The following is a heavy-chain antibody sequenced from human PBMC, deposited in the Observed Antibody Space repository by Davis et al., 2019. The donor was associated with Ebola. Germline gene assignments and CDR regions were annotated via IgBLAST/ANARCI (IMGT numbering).Heavy chain of an antibody. CDR2: IKQDGSEK. D-gene: IGHD6-19*01. V-gene: IGHV3-7*01. CDR3: ARGVDSGWAYYYYGMDV. CDR1: GFTFRSYW. Sequence: PGGSLRLSCAASGFTFRSYWMSWVRQAPGKGLEWVANIKQDGSEKYYVDSVKGRFTISRDNSKNTLYLQMNSLRAEDTAVYYCARGVDSGWAYYYYGMDVWGQGTTVTVSS. J-gene: IGHJ6*02.